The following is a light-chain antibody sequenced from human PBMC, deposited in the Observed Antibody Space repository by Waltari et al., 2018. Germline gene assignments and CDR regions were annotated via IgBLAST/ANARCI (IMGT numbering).Light chain of an antibody. V-gene: IGLV2-14*01. CDR1: SRDVGGYNY. Sequence: QSALTQPASVSGSPGQSIPISCTGTSRDVGGYNYVSWYQQHPGKAPKRMVYEVSNLASGVSSRFAGSKAGNTAALTISGLQAEDEADYYCSSYISSSTLELFGGGTSLTVL. CDR3: SSYISSSTLEL. CDR2: EVS. J-gene: IGLJ2*01.